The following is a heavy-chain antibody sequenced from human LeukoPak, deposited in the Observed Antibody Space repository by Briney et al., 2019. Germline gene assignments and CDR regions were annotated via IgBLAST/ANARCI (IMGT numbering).Heavy chain of an antibody. Sequence: ASVKASCKASGYTFTSYDINWVRQATGQGLEWMGRMNPNSGNTGYAQKFQGRVTMTRNTSISTAYMELSSLRSEDTAVYYCARVKRGYSNYALGYWGQGTLVTVSS. CDR2: MNPNSGNT. V-gene: IGHV1-8*01. CDR1: GYTFTSYD. D-gene: IGHD4-11*01. CDR3: ARVKRGYSNYALGY. J-gene: IGHJ4*02.